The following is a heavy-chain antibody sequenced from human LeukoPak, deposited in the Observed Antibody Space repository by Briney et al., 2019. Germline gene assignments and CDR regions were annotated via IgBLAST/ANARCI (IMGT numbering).Heavy chain of an antibody. D-gene: IGHD5-24*01. J-gene: IGHJ4*02. CDR3: AKGPTRRDGYNEGSY. CDR1: GFTFSSYG. Sequence: GGSLRLSCSASGFTFSSYGTHWVRQAPGKGLEWVAVIWYGGSNKYYADSVKGRFTISRDNSKNTLYLQMNSLRAEDTAVYYCAKGPTRRDGYNEGSYWGQGTLVTVSS. V-gene: IGHV3-33*06. CDR2: IWYGGSNK.